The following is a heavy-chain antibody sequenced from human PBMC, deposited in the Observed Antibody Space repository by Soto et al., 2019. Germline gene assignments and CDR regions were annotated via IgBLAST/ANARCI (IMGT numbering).Heavy chain of an antibody. J-gene: IGHJ6*02. Sequence: SETLSLTCTVSGGSISSSSYYWRWIRQPPGKGLEWIGNVYYGGSTYYNPSLKSRVTISVETSKSQFSLKLSSVTAADTAVYYCAGGDYYHSSGYYFYYYTMDVWGQGTTVTVS. CDR2: VYYGGST. V-gene: IGHV4-39*01. CDR1: GGSISSSSYY. D-gene: IGHD3-22*01. CDR3: AGGDYYHSSGYYFYYYTMDV.